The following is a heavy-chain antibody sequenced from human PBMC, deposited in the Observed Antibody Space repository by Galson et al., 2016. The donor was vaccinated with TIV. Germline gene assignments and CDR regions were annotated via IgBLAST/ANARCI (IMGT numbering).Heavy chain of an antibody. V-gene: IGHV1-69*13. CDR1: GGMLSRYA. Sequence: SVKVSCKASGGMLSRYAISWVRQAPGQGLEWMGTIIPIFGTPNYAQKSQGRVTITSDESTSTAYMELSSLRSEDTAVYFCARHREWDWELPYWGQGILVTVSS. J-gene: IGHJ4*02. CDR3: ARHREWDWELPY. CDR2: IIPIFGTP. D-gene: IGHD1-26*01.